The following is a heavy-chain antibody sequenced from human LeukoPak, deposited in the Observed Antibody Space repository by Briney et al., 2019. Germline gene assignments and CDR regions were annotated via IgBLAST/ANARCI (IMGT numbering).Heavy chain of an antibody. CDR1: GYTFTDPY. V-gene: IGHV1-2*02. J-gene: IGHJ4*02. Sequence: GASVKVSCKASGYTFTDPYIHWVRQAPGQGFEWMGWINPNTGGTDYAQKFQDRTAISTYTSITTVYMELSRLKSDDTALYYCARDLATVDGIAWYYFENWGQGTLVTVS. CDR2: INPNTGGT. D-gene: IGHD5-24*01. CDR3: ARDLATVDGIAWYYFEN.